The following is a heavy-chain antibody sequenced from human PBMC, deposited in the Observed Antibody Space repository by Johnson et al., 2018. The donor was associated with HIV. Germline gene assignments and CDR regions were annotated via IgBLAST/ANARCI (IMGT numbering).Heavy chain of an antibody. V-gene: IGHV3-7*01. CDR1: GFSFSSYW. D-gene: IGHD3-10*01. J-gene: IGHJ3*02. CDR3: AGEYYGSGSDAFDI. CDR2: IKQDGSEK. Sequence: VQLVESGGGLVQPGGSLRLSCAASGFSFSSYWMTWVRQAPGKGLEWVASIKQDGSEKYYVDSVKGRFTISRDNAKNSLYLQMKSLRAEETAVYYCAGEYYGSGSDAFDIWGQGTMVTVSS.